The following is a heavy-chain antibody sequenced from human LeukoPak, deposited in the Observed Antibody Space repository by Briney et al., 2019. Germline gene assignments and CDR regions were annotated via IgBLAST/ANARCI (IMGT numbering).Heavy chain of an antibody. CDR2: INSDGSST. V-gene: IGHV3-74*01. CDR1: GFTFSSYW. D-gene: IGHD2-2*01. CDR3: AREEYCSSTSCSPFDY. Sequence: GGSLRLSCAASGFTFSSYWMHWVRQAPGKGLVWVSRINSDGSSTSYADSVKGRFTISRDNAKNSLYLQMNSLRAEDTAVYYCAREEYCSSTSCSPFDYWGQGTLVTVSS. J-gene: IGHJ4*02.